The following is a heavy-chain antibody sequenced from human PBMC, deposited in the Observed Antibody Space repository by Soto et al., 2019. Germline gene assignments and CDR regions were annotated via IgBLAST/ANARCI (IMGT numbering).Heavy chain of an antibody. CDR1: GDSVSKYY. CDR3: ARSPDYGDYANLDT. V-gene: IGHV4-4*07. D-gene: IGHD4-17*01. J-gene: IGHJ5*02. CDR2: IYTTRSP. Sequence: QVQLQESGPGLVKPSETLSLTCTVSGDSVSKYYWNWIRQPAGKGLEWIGRIYTTRSPNYNPSLKSRVTMSVDTSKTQFSLQLNLSSVTAADTDVYYCARSPDYGDYANLDTWGQGTLVTVSS.